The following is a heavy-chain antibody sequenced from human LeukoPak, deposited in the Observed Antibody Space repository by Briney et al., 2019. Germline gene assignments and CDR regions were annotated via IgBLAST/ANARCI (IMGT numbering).Heavy chain of an antibody. CDR2: FDPEDGET. V-gene: IGHV1-24*01. CDR1: GYTLTELS. J-gene: IGHJ3*02. CDR3: VDSSGHMGAFDI. Sequence: ASVKVSCKVSGYTLTELSMHWVRQTPGKGLEWMGGFDPEDGETIYAQKFQGRVTMTEDTSTDTAYMELSSLSSEDTAVYYCVDSSGHMGAFDIWGQGTMVTVSS. D-gene: IGHD3-22*01.